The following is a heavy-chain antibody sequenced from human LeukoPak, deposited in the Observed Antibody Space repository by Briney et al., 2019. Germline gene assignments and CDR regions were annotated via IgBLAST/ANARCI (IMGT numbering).Heavy chain of an antibody. D-gene: IGHD2-2*02. CDR3: AREAVSKGLYLDAFDI. CDR2: ISYDGSNK. CDR1: GFTFSSYA. J-gene: IGHJ3*02. Sequence: PGGSLRLSCAASGFTFSSYAMSWVRQAPGKGLEGVAVISYDGSNKYYADSVKGRFTISRDNSKNTLYLQMNSLRAEDTAVYYCAREAVSKGLYLDAFDIWGQGTMVTVSS. V-gene: IGHV3-30*14.